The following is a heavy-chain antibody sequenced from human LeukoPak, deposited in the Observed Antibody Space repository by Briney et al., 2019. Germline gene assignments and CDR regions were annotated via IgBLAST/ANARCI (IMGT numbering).Heavy chain of an antibody. CDR3: ARIYDSSGYFYGTFDY. Sequence: GESLKISCKGSGYSFTNYWIGWVRQMPGEGLEWVGFLYPGDSDTRYSPSFQGQVTISADKSISTAYLQWSSLKASDTAMYYCARIYDSSGYFYGTFDYWGQGTLVTVSS. D-gene: IGHD3-22*01. J-gene: IGHJ4*02. CDR1: GYSFTNYW. CDR2: LYPGDSDT. V-gene: IGHV5-51*01.